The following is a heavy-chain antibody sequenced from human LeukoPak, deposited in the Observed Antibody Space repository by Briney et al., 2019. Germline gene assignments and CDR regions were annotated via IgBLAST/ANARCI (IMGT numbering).Heavy chain of an antibody. CDR1: GGTFSSYA. CDR3: ARGVLGYCSSTSCRYYYYYYMDV. CDR2: IIPIFGTA. D-gene: IGHD2-2*01. J-gene: IGHJ6*03. Sequence: TVKVSCKASGGTFSSYAISWVRPAPGQGLEWMGGIIPIFGTANYAQKFQGRVTITADESTSTAYMELSSLRSEDTAVYYCARGVLGYCSSTSCRYYYYYYMDVWGKGTTVTVSS. V-gene: IGHV1-69*13.